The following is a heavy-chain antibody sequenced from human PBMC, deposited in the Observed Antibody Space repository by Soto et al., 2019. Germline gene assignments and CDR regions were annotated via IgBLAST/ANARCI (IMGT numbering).Heavy chain of an antibody. V-gene: IGHV3-23*01. CDR3: AKDRPPRYYYYYMDV. Sequence: GGSLRLSCAASGFTFSSYAMSWVRQAPGKGLEWVSAISGSGGSTYYADSVKGRFTISRDNSKNTLYLQMNSLRAEDTAVYYCAKDRPPRYYYYYMDVWAKGPRSPSP. CDR2: ISGSGGST. J-gene: IGHJ6*03. CDR1: GFTFSSYA. D-gene: IGHD6-6*01.